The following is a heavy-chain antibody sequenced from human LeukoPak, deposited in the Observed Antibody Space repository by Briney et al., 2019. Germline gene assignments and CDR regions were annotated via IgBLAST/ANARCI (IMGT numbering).Heavy chain of an antibody. CDR3: ARTPSPALLLRSTVTGSYAFDI. CDR2: FYYSWST. Sequence: PAETLSLTCTVSVRPISRYYWRWLRQPPGKGLEGIGYFYYSWSTNYSRYLKGRVTISVETSKNQFSLKLSSVTAADTAVYYCARTPSPALLLRSTVTGSYAFDIWGQGTMVTVSS. V-gene: IGHV4-59*13. J-gene: IGHJ3*02. CDR1: VRPISRYY. D-gene: IGHD4-17*01.